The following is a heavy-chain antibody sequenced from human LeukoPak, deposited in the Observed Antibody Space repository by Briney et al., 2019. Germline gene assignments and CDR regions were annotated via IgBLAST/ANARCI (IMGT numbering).Heavy chain of an antibody. CDR3: ARLTSSGWYSNGMYYFDY. CDR2: IYPGDSDT. D-gene: IGHD6-19*01. J-gene: IGHJ4*02. V-gene: IGHV5-51*01. Sequence: GESLKISCKGSGYSFTGYWIGWVRQMPGKGLEWMGIIYPGDSDTRYSPSFQGQVTISADKSISTAYLQWSSLKASDTAMYYCARLTSSGWYSNGMYYFDYWGQGTLVTVSS. CDR1: GYSFTGYW.